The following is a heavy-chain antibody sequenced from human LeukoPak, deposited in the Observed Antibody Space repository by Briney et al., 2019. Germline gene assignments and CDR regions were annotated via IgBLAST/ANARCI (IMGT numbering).Heavy chain of an antibody. CDR1: GFAFNYAW. V-gene: IGHV3-48*04. CDR3: ARGWRYFDC. D-gene: IGHD3-9*01. J-gene: IGHJ4*02. Sequence: PGGSLRLSCAASGFAFNYAWVNWVRQAPGKGLEWVSYISSSGSTRYYADSVKGRFTISRDNAKSSLSLQMNSLRAEDTAVYYCARGWRYFDCWGQGTLVTVSS. CDR2: ISSSGSTR.